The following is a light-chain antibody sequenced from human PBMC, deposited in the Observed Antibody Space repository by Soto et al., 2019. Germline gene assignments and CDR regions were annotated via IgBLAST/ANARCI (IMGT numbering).Light chain of an antibody. Sequence: EIVLTQSPATLSLSPGERATLSCRASQSVSSYLAWYQQKPGQAPRLLIYDASNRATGIPARFSGSGSGTDFTLTISSLEPADVAVYYCQQRKTFGQGTKVEIK. CDR3: QQRKT. J-gene: IGKJ1*01. CDR2: DAS. CDR1: QSVSSY. V-gene: IGKV3-11*01.